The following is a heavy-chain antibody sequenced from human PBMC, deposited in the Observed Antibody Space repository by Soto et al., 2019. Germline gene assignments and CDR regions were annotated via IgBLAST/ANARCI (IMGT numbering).Heavy chain of an antibody. Sequence: PGGSLRLSCAASGFTFSSYAMSWVRQAPGKGLEWVSAISGSGGSTYYADSVKGRFTISRDNSKNTLYLQMNSLRAEDTAVYYCAKYGGNVRYFDWLQPYFDYWGQGTLVTVS. J-gene: IGHJ4*02. D-gene: IGHD3-9*01. CDR1: GFTFSSYA. CDR3: AKYGGNVRYFDWLQPYFDY. V-gene: IGHV3-23*01. CDR2: ISGSGGST.